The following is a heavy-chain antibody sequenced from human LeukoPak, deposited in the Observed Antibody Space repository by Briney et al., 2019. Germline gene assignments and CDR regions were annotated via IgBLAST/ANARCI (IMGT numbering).Heavy chain of an antibody. CDR3: ARVVEPISSQGDYYYYMDV. D-gene: IGHD2-2*01. Sequence: SQTLSLTCTVSGGSISSGGYYWSWIRQHPGKGLEWIGYIYYSGSTYYNPSLKSRVTISVDTSKNQFPLKLSSVTAADTAVYYCARVVEPISSQGDYYYYMDVWGKGTTVTVSS. CDR2: IYYSGST. J-gene: IGHJ6*03. V-gene: IGHV4-31*03. CDR1: GGSISSGGYY.